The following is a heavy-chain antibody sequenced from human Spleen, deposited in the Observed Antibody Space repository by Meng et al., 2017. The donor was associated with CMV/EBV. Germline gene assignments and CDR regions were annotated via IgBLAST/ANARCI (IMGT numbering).Heavy chain of an antibody. J-gene: IGHJ6*02. CDR3: ARSMDTSIWWGGQYGMDV. V-gene: IGHV1-69*05. Sequence: SVKVSCKASGGTFSSYGVSWVRQAPGQGLEWMGGIVPFFGAPKYAQKFQGRITITTDEFTTTAYMELSSLRSDDTAVYYCARSMDTSIWWGGQYGMDVWGQGTTVTVSS. D-gene: IGHD2-8*02. CDR2: IVPFFGAP. CDR1: GGTFSSYG.